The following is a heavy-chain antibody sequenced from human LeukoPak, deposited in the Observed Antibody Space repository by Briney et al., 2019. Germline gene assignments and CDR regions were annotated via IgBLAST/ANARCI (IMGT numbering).Heavy chain of an antibody. CDR3: ARYCSSTSCPWASDYYYMDV. CDR1: GYTFTGYY. CDR2: INPNSGGT. V-gene: IGHV1-2*02. D-gene: IGHD2-2*01. Sequence: ASVKVSCKASGYTFTGYYMHWVRQAPGQGLEWMGWINPNSGGTNYAQKFQGRVTMTRDTSISTAYMELSRLRSDDTAVYYCARYCSSTSCPWASDYYYMDVWGKGTTVTVSS. J-gene: IGHJ6*03.